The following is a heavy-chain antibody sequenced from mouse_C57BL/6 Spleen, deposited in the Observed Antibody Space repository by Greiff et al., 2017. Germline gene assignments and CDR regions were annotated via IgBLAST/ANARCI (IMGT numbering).Heavy chain of an antibody. D-gene: IGHD2-4*01. CDR1: GYAISSYW. V-gene: IGHV1-80*01. CDR3: ARSSDYDGAWIAD. Sequence: QVTLKESGAELVKPGASVKLSCKASGYAISSYWMNWVKQRPGKGLACIGQIYPGDGDTYSNAKFKCKATLTADKSSSTVYMQLSSLSSDDSAVYFCARSSDYDGAWIADWGQGTLGTGSA. J-gene: IGHJ3*01. CDR2: IYPGDGDT.